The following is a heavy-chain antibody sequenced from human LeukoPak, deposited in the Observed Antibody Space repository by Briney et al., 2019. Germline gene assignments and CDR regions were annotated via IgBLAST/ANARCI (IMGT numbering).Heavy chain of an antibody. CDR2: VSYTGST. J-gene: IGHJ4*02. Sequence: SETLSLTCNVSGGSMSDSYWTWIRQSPGQGLEWIGYVSYTGSTSYNPSLKSRIIISLDTSKDQFSLKVISVTSSDTDVYYCAREGASWSAFDDWGQGALVTVSS. CDR3: AREGASWSAFDD. V-gene: IGHV4-59*01. D-gene: IGHD6-13*01. CDR1: GGSMSDSY.